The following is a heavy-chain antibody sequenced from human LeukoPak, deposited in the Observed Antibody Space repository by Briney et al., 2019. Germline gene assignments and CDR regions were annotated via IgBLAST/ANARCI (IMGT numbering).Heavy chain of an antibody. J-gene: IGHJ6*03. CDR1: GFTFSNAW. Sequence: PRGSLRLSCAASGFTFSNAWMNWVRQAPGRGLEWVGRIISKADGGTTDYAAPVKGRFTISRDDSKNTLYLQMNSLKTEDTAVYYCTTESVGRGYYYYYMDVWGKGTTVTVSS. CDR2: IISKADGGTT. D-gene: IGHD1-26*01. CDR3: TTESVGRGYYYYYMDV. V-gene: IGHV3-15*01.